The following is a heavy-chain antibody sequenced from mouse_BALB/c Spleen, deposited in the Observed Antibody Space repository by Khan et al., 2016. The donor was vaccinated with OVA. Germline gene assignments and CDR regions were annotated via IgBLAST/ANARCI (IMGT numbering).Heavy chain of an antibody. CDR2: ISYSGST. CDR3: ARGTVGRFAY. Sequence: EVQLQESGPGLVKPSQSLSLTCTVTGYLITSDYAWNWIRQFPGNKLEWMGFISYSGSTSYNPSLKSRISITRDTSKNQFFLQLNSVTTEDTATYYCARGTVGRFAYWGQGTLVTVSA. V-gene: IGHV3-2*02. D-gene: IGHD1-1*01. CDR1: GYLITSDYA. J-gene: IGHJ3*01.